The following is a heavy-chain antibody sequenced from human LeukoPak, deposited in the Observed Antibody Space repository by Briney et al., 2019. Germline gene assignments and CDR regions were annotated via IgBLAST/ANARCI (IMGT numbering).Heavy chain of an antibody. CDR1: GGSFSGYY. CDR2: IYYSGST. Sequence: PSETLSLTCAVYGGSFSGYYWSWIRQPPGKGLEWIGYIYYSGSTNYNPSLKSRVTISVDTSKNQFSLKLSSVTAADTAVYYCARRMTWRGPANYYYYGMDVWGQGTTVTVSS. J-gene: IGHJ6*02. CDR3: ARRMTWRGPANYYYYGMDV. D-gene: IGHD2-15*01. V-gene: IGHV4-59*08.